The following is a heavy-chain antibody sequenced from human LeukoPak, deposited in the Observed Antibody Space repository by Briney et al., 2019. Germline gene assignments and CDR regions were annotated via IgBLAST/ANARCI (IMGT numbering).Heavy chain of an antibody. CDR2: ISSSSSYI. J-gene: IGHJ5*02. D-gene: IGHD6-25*01. V-gene: IGHV3-21*01. CDR3: ARARITAANWFDP. Sequence: GGSLRLSCAASGFTFSSYSMNWVRQAPGKGLEWVSSISSSSSYIYYADSVKGRFTISRDNAKNSLYLQMNSLRAEDTAVYYCARARITAANWFDPWGQGTLVTVSS. CDR1: GFTFSSYS.